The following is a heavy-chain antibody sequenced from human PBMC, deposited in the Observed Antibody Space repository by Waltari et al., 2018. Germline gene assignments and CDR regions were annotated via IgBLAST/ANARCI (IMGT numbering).Heavy chain of an antibody. Sequence: EVQLAESGGGLVQPGGSLSLSCAASGFMFSSYSMHWVRQAPGKGLEWISYISRSGSPTYYADSVKGRFTIFRDNAKNSLYLQMNSLRADDTAIYYCAREANTIFGVVTDIDYWGQGTLVTVSS. CDR3: AREANTIFGVVTDIDY. CDR2: ISRSGSPT. D-gene: IGHD3-3*01. J-gene: IGHJ4*02. CDR1: GFMFSSYS. V-gene: IGHV3-48*04.